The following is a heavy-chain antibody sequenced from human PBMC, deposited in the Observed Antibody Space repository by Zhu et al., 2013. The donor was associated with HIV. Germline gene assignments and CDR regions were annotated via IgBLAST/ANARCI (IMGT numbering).Heavy chain of an antibody. CDR3: ARGGRADYYDNTGYPN. CDR2: INPSGGST. Sequence: QVQLVQSGAEVKKPGASVKVSCKAFGYSFTSYYMNWVRQAPGQGLEWVGIINPSGGSTTYAQKFQGRVTMTRDTSTNTVYMELSSLRSEDTAVYYCARGGRADYYDNTGYPNWGQGSLATVSS. CDR1: GYSFTSYY. D-gene: IGHD3-22*01. V-gene: IGHV1-46*01. J-gene: IGHJ4*02.